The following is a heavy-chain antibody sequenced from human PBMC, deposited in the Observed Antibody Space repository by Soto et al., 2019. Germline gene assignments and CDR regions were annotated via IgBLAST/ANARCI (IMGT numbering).Heavy chain of an antibody. J-gene: IGHJ5*02. CDR3: ARGNIVGAFLSTNWFDP. CDR2: INYSGST. CDR1: GGSISSGGYY. Sequence: QVQLQESGPGLVKPSQTLSLTCTVSGGSISSGGYYWSWIRQHPGKGLEWIGYINYSGSTYYNPSLKSRVTISVDTSKNQFSLKLSSVTAADTAVYYCARGNIVGAFLSTNWFDPWGQGTLVTVSS. V-gene: IGHV4-31*03. D-gene: IGHD1-26*01.